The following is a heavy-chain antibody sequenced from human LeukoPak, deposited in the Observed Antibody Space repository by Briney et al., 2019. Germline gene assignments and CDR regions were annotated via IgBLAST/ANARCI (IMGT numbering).Heavy chain of an antibody. CDR2: INPNSGGT. CDR1: GYTFTGYY. D-gene: IGHD2-21*01. J-gene: IGHJ5*02. Sequence: GASVKVSCKASGYTFTGYYIHWVRQAPGQGLEWMGWINPNSGGTSSAQKFQGRVTMTRDTSITTVYMEVRWLTSDDTAIYYCARADRLHGGPYLIGPWGLGTLVTVSS. CDR3: ARADRLHGGPYLIGP. V-gene: IGHV1-2*02.